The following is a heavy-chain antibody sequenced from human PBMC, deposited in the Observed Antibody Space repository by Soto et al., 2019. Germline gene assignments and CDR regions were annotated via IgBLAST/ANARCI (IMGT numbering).Heavy chain of an antibody. CDR1: VVSISSYY. V-gene: IGHV4-4*07. J-gene: IGHJ6*01. CDR3: ARTSRTALNQGSVSYHYVMGV. Sequence: SETLSLTCTFSVVSISSYYWSCIRHPAGKGLEWIGRIYTSGSTNYNPSLKSRVTMSVDTSKNQFSLKLSSVTAADTAVYYCARTSRTALNQGSVSYHYVMGVWGQGTTVTVSS. CDR2: IYTSGST. D-gene: IGHD1-1*01.